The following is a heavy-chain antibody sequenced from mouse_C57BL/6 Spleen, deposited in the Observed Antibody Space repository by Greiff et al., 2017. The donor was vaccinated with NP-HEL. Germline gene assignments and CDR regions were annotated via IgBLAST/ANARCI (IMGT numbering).Heavy chain of an antibody. CDR3: ARSAAYYSNYGNYFDY. Sequence: QVQLQQSGAELVKPGASVKISCKASGYAFSSYWMNWVKQRPGKGLEWIGQIYPGDGDTNYNGKFKGKATLTADKSSSTAYMQLSSLTSEDSAVYFCARSAAYYSNYGNYFDYWGQGTTLTVSS. J-gene: IGHJ2*01. CDR2: IYPGDGDT. CDR1: GYAFSSYW. V-gene: IGHV1-80*01. D-gene: IGHD2-5*01.